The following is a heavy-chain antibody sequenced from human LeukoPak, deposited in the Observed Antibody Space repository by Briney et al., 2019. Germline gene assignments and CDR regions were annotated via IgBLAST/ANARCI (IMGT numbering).Heavy chain of an antibody. CDR2: ISSSSTI. D-gene: IGHD6-13*01. CDR3: ARIGVIAAADY. CDR1: GFTFSDYY. J-gene: IGHJ4*02. V-gene: IGHV3-69-1*02. Sequence: GGSLRLSCAASGFTFSDYYMNWVRQAPGKGLQWVSSISSSSTIYYADSVKGRFTISRDNAKNSLYLQMNSLRAEDTAVYYCARIGVIAAADYWGQGTLVTVSS.